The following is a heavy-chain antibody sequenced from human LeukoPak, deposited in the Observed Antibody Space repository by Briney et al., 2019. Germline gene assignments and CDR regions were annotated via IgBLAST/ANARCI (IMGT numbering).Heavy chain of an antibody. CDR3: ARGPAKEDGGNSVYFQH. V-gene: IGHV1-46*01. CDR2: INPSGGST. CDR1: GYTFTSYY. J-gene: IGHJ1*01. Sequence: GASVKVSCKASGYTFTSYYMHWVRQAPGQGLEWMGIINPSGGSTSYAQKFQGRVTMTRDTSTSTVYMELSSLRSEDTAVYYCARGPAKEDGGNSVYFQHWGQGTLVTVSS. D-gene: IGHD4-23*01.